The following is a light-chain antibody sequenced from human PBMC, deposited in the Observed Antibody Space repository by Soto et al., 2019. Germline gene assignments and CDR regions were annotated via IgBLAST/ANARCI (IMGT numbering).Light chain of an antibody. CDR3: QQYASSPLLT. CDR2: GTS. Sequence: ETVMPKSPATLSVSPGEGATLSCRASESVSPNLAWYQQNAGQAHRLLIFGTSTRATGIPDRFSGSGSGTDFTLSIRRLEPEDFAVYYCQQYASSPLLTVGGGTKVDIK. V-gene: IGKV3D-15*01. CDR1: ESVSPN. J-gene: IGKJ4*02.